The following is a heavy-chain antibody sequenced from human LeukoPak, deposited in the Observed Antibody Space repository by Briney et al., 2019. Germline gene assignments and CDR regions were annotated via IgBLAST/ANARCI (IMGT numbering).Heavy chain of an antibody. CDR3: ARLWYSSSFYYYYYMDV. CDR2: IYYSGST. V-gene: IGHV4-59*11. CDR1: GGSISSHY. J-gene: IGHJ6*03. Sequence: SETPSLTCTVSGGSISSHYWSWIRQPPGKGLEWIGYIYYSGSTNYNPSLKSRVTISVDTSKNQFSLKLSSVTAADTAVYYCARLWYSSSFYYYYYMDVWGKGTTVTVSS. D-gene: IGHD6-6*01.